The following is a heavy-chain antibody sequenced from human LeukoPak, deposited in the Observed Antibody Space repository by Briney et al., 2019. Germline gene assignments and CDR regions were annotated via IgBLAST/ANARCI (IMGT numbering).Heavy chain of an antibody. CDR1: GFTFSSYA. CDR3: ARVVVPAAKVYYYYMDV. CDR2: ISYDGSNK. V-gene: IGHV3-30-3*01. J-gene: IGHJ6*03. D-gene: IGHD2-2*01. Sequence: PGRSLRISCAASGFTFSSYAMHWVRQAPGKGVEWVAVISYDGSNKYYADSVKGRFTISRDNSKNTLYLQMKSLRAEDTAVYYCARVVVPAAKVYYYYMDVWGKGTTVTVSS.